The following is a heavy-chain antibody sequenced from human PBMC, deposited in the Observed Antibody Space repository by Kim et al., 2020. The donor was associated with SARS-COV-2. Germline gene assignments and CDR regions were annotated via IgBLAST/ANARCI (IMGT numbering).Heavy chain of an antibody. V-gene: IGHV4-59*01. Sequence: SETLSLTCTVSGDSSNSYYWSWVLQPPGKGLEWIGYVSFNGHSDYNPSLKSRASISEDMSNNQFSLRLTSVTAADAATYNCSRGLTPDVFDFWGQGTIVAVS. CDR3: SRGLTPDVFDF. CDR2: VSFNGHS. J-gene: IGHJ3*01. D-gene: IGHD2-15*01. CDR1: GDSSNSYY.